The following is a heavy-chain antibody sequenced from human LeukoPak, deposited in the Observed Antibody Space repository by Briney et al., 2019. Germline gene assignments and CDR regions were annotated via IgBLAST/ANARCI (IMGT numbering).Heavy chain of an antibody. Sequence: PGESLKISCKGSGYIFTDYWINWVRQMPGKGLEWMGRIDPSDSYTNYSPSFQGHVTISADKSISTAYLQWSSLKASDTAMYYCATPYPYCSGGSCYSEADGMDVWGQGTTVTVSS. J-gene: IGHJ6*02. CDR1: GYIFTDYW. V-gene: IGHV5-10-1*01. D-gene: IGHD2-15*01. CDR3: ATPYPYCSGGSCYSEADGMDV. CDR2: IDPSDSYT.